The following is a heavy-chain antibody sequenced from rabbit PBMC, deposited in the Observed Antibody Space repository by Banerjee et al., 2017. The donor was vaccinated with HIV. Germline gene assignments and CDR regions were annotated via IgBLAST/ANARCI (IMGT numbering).Heavy chain of an antibody. D-gene: IGHD1-1*01. CDR3: ARDLVAVIGWNFSL. Sequence: QEQLEESGGGLVQPEGSLTLTCTASGFSFSRNYWTCWVRQAPGKGLEWIGCIYTGSGSTYYASWAKGRFTISKTSSTTVTLQMTSLTAADTATYFCARDLVAVIGWNFSLWGQGTLVTVS. J-gene: IGHJ3*01. V-gene: IGHV1S45*01. CDR2: IYTGSGST. CDR1: GFSFSRNYW.